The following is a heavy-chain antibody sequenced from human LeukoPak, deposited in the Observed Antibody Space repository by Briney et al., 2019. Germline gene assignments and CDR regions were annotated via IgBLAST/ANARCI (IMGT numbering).Heavy chain of an antibody. Sequence: GGSLRLSCAASGFTVSSNHMNWVRQAPGKGLEWVSILYSGGSTYYAESVRGRFTISRDNSKNTLYLQMNSLRAEDTAVYYCARGAANWNYDDAFDIWGQGTTVTVSS. D-gene: IGHD1-7*01. CDR1: GFTVSSNH. V-gene: IGHV3-66*01. CDR3: ARGAANWNYDDAFDI. CDR2: LYSGGST. J-gene: IGHJ3*02.